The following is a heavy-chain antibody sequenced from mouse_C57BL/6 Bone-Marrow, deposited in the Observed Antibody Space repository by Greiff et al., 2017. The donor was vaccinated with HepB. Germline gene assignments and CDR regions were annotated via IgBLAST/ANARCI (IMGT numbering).Heavy chain of an antibody. CDR1: GFTFSSYA. V-gene: IGHV5-4*01. CDR3: ARDKNGGGGYAGDWAMDY. J-gene: IGHJ4*01. CDR2: ISDGGSYT. Sequence: EVQVVESGGGLVKPGGSLKLSCAASGFTFSSYAMSWVRQTPEKRLEWVATISDGGSYTYYPDNVKGRFTISRDNAKNNLYLQMSHLKSEDTAMYYCARDKNGGGGYAGDWAMDYWGQGTSVTVSS. D-gene: IGHD3-1*01.